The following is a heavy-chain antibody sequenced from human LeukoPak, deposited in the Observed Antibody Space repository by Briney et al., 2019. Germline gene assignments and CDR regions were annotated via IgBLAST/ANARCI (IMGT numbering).Heavy chain of an antibody. CDR2: IYYSGST. Sequence: SETLSLTCTVSGGSISSYYWSWIRQPPGKGLEWIGYIYYSGSTNYNPSLKSRVTISVDTSKNQFSLKLTSVTAADTALYYCARDYYDTSGNSQGFDIWGQGTMVTVSS. V-gene: IGHV4-59*12. CDR3: ARDYYDTSGNSQGFDI. J-gene: IGHJ3*02. CDR1: GGSISSYY. D-gene: IGHD3-22*01.